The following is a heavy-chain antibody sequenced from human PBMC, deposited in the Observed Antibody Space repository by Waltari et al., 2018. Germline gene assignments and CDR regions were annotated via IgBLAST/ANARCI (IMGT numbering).Heavy chain of an antibody. CDR2: ISASGSTI. D-gene: IGHD6-19*01. CDR3: ARDSQTAIAMERGAFDI. Sequence: QVQLVESGGDLIRPGGYLRISGRASGFTFRNYSMRWIRQAPGKGLEWIAYISASGSTIYYADSVKGRFTISRDNAKNSLYLQMSSLRAEDTAVYYCARDSQTAIAMERGAFDIWGQGTMVTVSS. V-gene: IGHV3-11*01. CDR1: GFTFRNYS. J-gene: IGHJ3*02.